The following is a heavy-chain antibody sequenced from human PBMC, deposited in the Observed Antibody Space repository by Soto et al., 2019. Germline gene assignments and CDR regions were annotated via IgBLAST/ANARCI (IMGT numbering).Heavy chain of an antibody. V-gene: IGHV1-18*01. CDR1: RDTITCRS. Sequence: SEAPRDTITCRSLRWPHHSKKKGLEWMGWISAYNGNTNYAQKLQGRVTMTTDTSTSTAYMELRSLRPDDTAVYYCVRDLLYDSSVREVRDVFAILVNRTIVTVFS. CDR2: ISAYNGNT. J-gene: IGHJ3*02. D-gene: IGHD3-22*01. CDR3: VRDLLYDSSVREVRDVFAI.